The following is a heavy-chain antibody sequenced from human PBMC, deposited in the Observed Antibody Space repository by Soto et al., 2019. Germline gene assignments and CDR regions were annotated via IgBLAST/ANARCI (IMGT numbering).Heavy chain of an antibody. CDR3: ARAPGEYSYGLTKIYYGMDV. Sequence: GGSLRLSCAASGFTFSSYDMHWVRQATGKDLDWFSVFVTVVDIYYPGSLKGRFTISREIAKISLFFQMNSLRAEDTAVYFCARAPGEYSYGLTKIYYGMDVWGQGTTVTVSS. D-gene: IGHD5-18*01. CDR1: GFTFSSYD. CDR2: FVTVVDI. J-gene: IGHJ6*02. V-gene: IGHV3-13*01.